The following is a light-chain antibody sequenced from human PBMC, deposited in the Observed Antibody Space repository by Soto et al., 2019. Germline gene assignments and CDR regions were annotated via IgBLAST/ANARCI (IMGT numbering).Light chain of an antibody. V-gene: IGKV3-15*01. CDR1: QSVSSN. CDR3: QQGTDWPPGT. J-gene: IGKJ1*01. Sequence: VMKQSPATLSVSPGERATLSCRASQSVSSNLAWYQQKPGQAPRLLIYGASTRATGIPARFSGSGSGTEFTLTISSLQSEDFAVYYCQQGTDWPPGTFGHGTIVDI. CDR2: GAS.